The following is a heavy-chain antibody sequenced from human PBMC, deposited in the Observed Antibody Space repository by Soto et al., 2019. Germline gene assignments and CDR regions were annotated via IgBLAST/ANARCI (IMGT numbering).Heavy chain of an antibody. V-gene: IGHV4-31*03. CDR2: IYYSGST. CDR3: ARAGGYYDILTGYYRGIDAFDI. CDR1: GGSISSGGYY. D-gene: IGHD3-9*01. J-gene: IGHJ3*02. Sequence: QVQLQESGPGLVKPSQTLSLTCTVSGGSISSGGYYWSWIRQHPGKGLEWIGYIYYSGSTYYNPSIKSRVTISVDTSKNQFSLKLSSVTAADTAVYYCARAGGYYDILTGYYRGIDAFDIWGQGTMVTVSS.